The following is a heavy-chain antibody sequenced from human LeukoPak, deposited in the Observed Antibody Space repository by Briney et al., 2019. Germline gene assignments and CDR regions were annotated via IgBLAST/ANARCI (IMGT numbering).Heavy chain of an antibody. J-gene: IGHJ5*02. V-gene: IGHV1-69*04. CDR2: IIPILGIA. CDR1: GGTFSSYA. D-gene: IGHD2-21*02. Sequence: ASVKVSCKASGGTFSSYAISWVRQAPGQGLEWMGRIIPILGIANYAQKFQGRVTITADKSTSTAHMELSSLRSEDTAVYYCARVTCGGDCYAWFDPWGQGTLVTVSS. CDR3: ARVTCGGDCYAWFDP.